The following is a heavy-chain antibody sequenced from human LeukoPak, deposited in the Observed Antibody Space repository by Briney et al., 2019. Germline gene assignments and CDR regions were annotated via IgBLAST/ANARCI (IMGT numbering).Heavy chain of an antibody. CDR2: INPNSGGT. CDR1: GYTFTGYY. J-gene: IGHJ6*02. CDR3: ARGYGDSSYYYYGMDV. Sequence: ASVKVSCKASGYTFTGYYMHWVRQAPGQGLEWMGWINPNSGGTNYAQKFQGRVTMTRDTSISTAYMELSRPRSDDTAVYYCARGYGDSSYYYYGMDVWGQGTTVTVSS. D-gene: IGHD4-17*01. V-gene: IGHV1-2*02.